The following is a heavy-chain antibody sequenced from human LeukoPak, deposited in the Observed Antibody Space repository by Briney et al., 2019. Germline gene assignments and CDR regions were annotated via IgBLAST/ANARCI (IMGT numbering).Heavy chain of an antibody. Sequence: GGSLRLSCAASGFTFSSYAMHWVRQAPGKGLEWVAVISHDGSNKYYADSVKGRFTISRDNSKNTLYLQMNSLRAEDTAVYYCARDRFLGRYFDWLSIFDYWGQGTLVTVSS. CDR3: ARDRFLGRYFDWLSIFDY. D-gene: IGHD3-9*01. J-gene: IGHJ4*02. CDR2: ISHDGSNK. V-gene: IGHV3-30*01. CDR1: GFTFSSYA.